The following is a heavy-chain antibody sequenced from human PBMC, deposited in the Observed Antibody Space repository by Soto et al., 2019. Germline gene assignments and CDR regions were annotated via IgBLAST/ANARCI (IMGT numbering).Heavy chain of an antibody. CDR2: ISAYNGNT. J-gene: IGHJ4*02. Sequence: ASVKVSCKASGYSFSFYGINWVRQAPGQGLEWMGWISAYNGNTNYAQKLEGRVTMTTDTSTSTAYMELRSLRSDDTAVYYCARGVGWEPLDYWGQGTLVTVSS. CDR3: ARGVGWEPLDY. D-gene: IGHD1-26*01. CDR1: GYSFSFYG. V-gene: IGHV1-18*01.